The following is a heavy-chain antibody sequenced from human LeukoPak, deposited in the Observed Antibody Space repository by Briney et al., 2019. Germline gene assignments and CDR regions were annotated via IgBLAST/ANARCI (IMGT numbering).Heavy chain of an antibody. J-gene: IGHJ4*02. V-gene: IGHV3-7*01. Sequence: PSETLSLTCTVSGGSMSHHWSWIRQSPGKGLEWVANIKQDGSEKYYVDSVKGRFTISRDNAKNSLYLQMNSLRAEDTAVYYCARVKNVLFDYWGQGTLVTVSS. D-gene: IGHD3-16*01. CDR2: IKQDGSEK. CDR1: GGSMSHHW. CDR3: ARVKNVLFDY.